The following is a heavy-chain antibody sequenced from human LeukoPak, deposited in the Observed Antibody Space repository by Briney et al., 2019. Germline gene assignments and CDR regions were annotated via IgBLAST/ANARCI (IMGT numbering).Heavy chain of an antibody. CDR1: GYKFTSYG. Sequence: ASVKVSCKASGYKFTSYGISWVRQAPGQGLEWMGWITAYSGNTDYAQKFQGRVTMTTDTSTSTAYMEVRSLRSDDTAVYYCARVPVSYHYDSSGCDYWGQGTVVTVSS. D-gene: IGHD3-22*01. J-gene: IGHJ4*02. CDR3: ARVPVSYHYDSSGCDY. V-gene: IGHV1-18*01. CDR2: ITAYSGNT.